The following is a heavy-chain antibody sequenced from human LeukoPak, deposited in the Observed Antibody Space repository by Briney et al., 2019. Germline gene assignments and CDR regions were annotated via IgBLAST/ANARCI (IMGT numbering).Heavy chain of an antibody. CDR1: GSTFTGYY. J-gene: IGHJ4*02. D-gene: IGHD1-26*01. CDR2: INPNSGGT. V-gene: IGHV1-2*06. Sequence: ASVKVSCKASGSTFTGYYMHWVRQAPGQGLEWMGRINPNSGGTNYAQKFQGRVTMTRDTSISTAYMELSRLRSDDTAVYYCARLATTKGVNKFDYWGQGTLVTVSS. CDR3: ARLATTKGVNKFDY.